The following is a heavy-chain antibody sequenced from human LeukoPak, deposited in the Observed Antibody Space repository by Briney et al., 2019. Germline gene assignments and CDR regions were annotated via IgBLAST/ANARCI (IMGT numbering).Heavy chain of an antibody. J-gene: IGHJ6*02. CDR3: ARGAKQLYYYYGMDV. D-gene: IGHD6-13*01. V-gene: IGHV4-59*12. CDR2: IYYSGST. Sequence: SETLSLTCTVSGGSISSYYWSWIRQPPGKGLEWIGYIYYSGSTNYNPSLKSRVTISVDTSKNQFSLKLSSVTAADTAVYYCARGAKQLYYYYGMDVWGQGTTVTVSS. CDR1: GGSISSYY.